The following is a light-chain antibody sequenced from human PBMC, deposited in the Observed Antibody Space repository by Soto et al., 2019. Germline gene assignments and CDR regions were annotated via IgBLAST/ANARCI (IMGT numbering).Light chain of an antibody. CDR3: QQRSSWPLT. CDR2: TAA. CDR1: QSVGSD. J-gene: IGKJ3*01. V-gene: IGKV3-11*01. Sequence: ESVLTQSPATLSLSPGERATLSCRASQSVGSDLAWYQQKPGQAPRLLIYTAAYRPTGIPARFSGSGSGTDFTLIISSLEAEDFSLYYCQQRSSWPLTFGPGTTVDLK.